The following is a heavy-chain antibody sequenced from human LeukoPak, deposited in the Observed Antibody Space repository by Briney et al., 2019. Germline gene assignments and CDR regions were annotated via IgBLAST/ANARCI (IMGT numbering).Heavy chain of an antibody. J-gene: IGHJ4*02. CDR2: ISDTGATT. D-gene: IGHD2-8*01. CDR1: GFTFSSYA. CDR3: AKDTSIGRYCTNGVCSPFDY. V-gene: IGHV3-23*01. Sequence: GGSLRLSCAGSGFTFSSYAMSWVRQTPGKGLEWVSAISDTGATTYDADSVKGRFTISRDNSRSTLYLQMNSLRAEDTALYYCAKDTSIGRYCTNGVCSPFDYWGQGTLVTVSS.